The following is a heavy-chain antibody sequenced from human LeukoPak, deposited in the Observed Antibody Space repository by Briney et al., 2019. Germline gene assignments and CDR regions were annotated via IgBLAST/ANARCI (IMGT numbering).Heavy chain of an antibody. CDR3: ARGIGYCSSTSCYEAAAWFDP. Sequence: PSETLSLTCTVSGGSISSSSYYWSWIRQPAGKGLEWIGRIYTSGSTNYNPSLKSRVTISVDTSKNQFSLKLSSVTAADTAVYYCARGIGYCSSTSCYEAAAWFDPWGQGTLVTVSS. D-gene: IGHD2-2*01. V-gene: IGHV4-61*02. CDR2: IYTSGST. J-gene: IGHJ5*02. CDR1: GGSISSSSYY.